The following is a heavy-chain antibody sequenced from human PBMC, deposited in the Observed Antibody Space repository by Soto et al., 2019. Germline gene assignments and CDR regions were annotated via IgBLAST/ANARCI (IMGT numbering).Heavy chain of an antibody. J-gene: IGHJ4*02. Sequence: SETLSLTCTVSGGSISSSSYYWGWIRQPPGKGLEWIGSIYYSGSTYYNPSLKSRVTISVDTSKNQFSLKLSSVTAADTAVYYCARYLVRTVVTPDYYFDYWGQGTLVTVSS. V-gene: IGHV4-39*01. CDR2: IYYSGST. CDR1: GGSISSSSYY. D-gene: IGHD2-21*02. CDR3: ARYLVRTVVTPDYYFDY.